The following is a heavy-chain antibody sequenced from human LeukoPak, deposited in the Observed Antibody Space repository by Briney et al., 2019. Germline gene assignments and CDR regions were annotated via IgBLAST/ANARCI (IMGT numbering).Heavy chain of an antibody. V-gene: IGHV3-7*03. Sequence: GGSLRLSCAASGFTFSSYWMSWVRQAPGKGLEWVANIKQDGSEKYYVDSVKGRFTISRDNAKNSLYLQMNSLRAEDTALYYCAKARGVLWFGEFHFDYWGQGTLVTVSS. J-gene: IGHJ4*02. CDR1: GFTFSSYW. CDR2: IKQDGSEK. CDR3: AKARGVLWFGEFHFDY. D-gene: IGHD3-10*01.